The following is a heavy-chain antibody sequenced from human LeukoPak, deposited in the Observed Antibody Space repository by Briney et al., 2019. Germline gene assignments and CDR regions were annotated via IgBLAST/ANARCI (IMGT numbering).Heavy chain of an antibody. J-gene: IGHJ4*02. Sequence: SETLSLTCTVSGYSISSGYYWGWIRQPPGKGLEWIGSIYHSGSTYYNPSLKSRVPISIDTSKNQFSLKLSSVTAADTAVYYCARGTTVTTVFDYWGQGTLVTVSS. CDR3: ARGTTVTTVFDY. D-gene: IGHD4-17*01. V-gene: IGHV4-38-2*02. CDR1: GYSISSGYY. CDR2: IYHSGST.